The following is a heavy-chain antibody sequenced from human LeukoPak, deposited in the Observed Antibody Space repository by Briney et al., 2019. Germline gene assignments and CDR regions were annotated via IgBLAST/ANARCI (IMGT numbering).Heavy chain of an antibody. V-gene: IGHV5-51*01. D-gene: IGHD1-26*01. CDR1: GYSFTSYW. CDR2: IYPGDSDT. J-gene: IGHJ6*03. CDR3: ARRGGSYYFDYYYYMDV. Sequence: GESLKISCKGSGYSFTSYWIGWVRQMPGKGLEWMGIIYPGDSDTRYNPSFQGQVTISADKSISTAYLQWSSLKASDTAMYYCARRGGSYYFDYYYYMDVWGKGTTVTVSS.